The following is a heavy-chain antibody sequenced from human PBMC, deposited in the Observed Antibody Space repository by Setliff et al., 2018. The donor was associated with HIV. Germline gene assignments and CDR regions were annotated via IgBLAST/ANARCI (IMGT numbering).Heavy chain of an antibody. D-gene: IGHD6-19*01. CDR1: GGSIGLGGHY. V-gene: IGHV4-31*02. Sequence: LSLTCSVSGGSIGLGGHYWGWIRQRPGKGLEWIGYFYYDGSEFYTPSLKSRVSISRDTSKNQFSLRLTSVTAADTAVYYCAREPSPSQWQPLYFDVWGRGILVTVSS. CDR2: FYYDGSE. CDR3: AREPSPSQWQPLYFDV. J-gene: IGHJ4*02.